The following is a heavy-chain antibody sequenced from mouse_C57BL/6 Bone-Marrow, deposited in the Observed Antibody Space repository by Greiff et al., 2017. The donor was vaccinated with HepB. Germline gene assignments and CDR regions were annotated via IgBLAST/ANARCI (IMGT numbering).Heavy chain of an antibody. D-gene: IGHD2-4*01. CDR3: AREGGLRRVYYFDD. J-gene: IGHJ2*01. Sequence: VQLQQSGAELVRPGTSVEMSCKASGYTFTNYWIGWAKQRPGHGLEWIGDIYPGGGYTNYNEKFKGKATLTADKSSSTAYMQFSSLTSEDSAIYYCAREGGLRRVYYFDDWGQGTTLTVSS. CDR1: GYTFTNYW. CDR2: IYPGGGYT. V-gene: IGHV1-63*01.